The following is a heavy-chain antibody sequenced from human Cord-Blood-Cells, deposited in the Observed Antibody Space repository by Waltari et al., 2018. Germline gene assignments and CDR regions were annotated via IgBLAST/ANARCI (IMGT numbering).Heavy chain of an antibody. CDR2: INAGNGNT. CDR1: GYTFTSYA. V-gene: IGHV1-3*01. J-gene: IGHJ3*02. Sequence: QVQLVQSGAEGKKPGASVKVSCKASGYTFTSYAMHWVRQAPGQRLEWMGWINAGNGNTKYSQKFQGRVTITRDTSASTAYMELSSLRSEDTAVYYCARDGPYSRQIDAFDIWGQGTMVTVSS. D-gene: IGHD4-4*01. CDR3: ARDGPYSRQIDAFDI.